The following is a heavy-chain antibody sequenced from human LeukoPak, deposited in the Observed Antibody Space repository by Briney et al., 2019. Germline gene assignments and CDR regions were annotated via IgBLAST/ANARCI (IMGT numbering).Heavy chain of an antibody. D-gene: IGHD3-10*01. CDR1: GGSVRSGSYY. V-gene: IGHV4-61*01. J-gene: IGHJ6*03. CDR3: ARRSSDGYYYYYMDV. Sequence: SGTLSLTCSVSGGSVRSGSYYWSWIRQPPGKGLEWIGYIHYSGSANYNPSLKSRVTISVDTSKNQFSLKVSSVTAADTAVYYCARRSSDGYYYYYMDVWGKGTTVTVSS. CDR2: IHYSGSA.